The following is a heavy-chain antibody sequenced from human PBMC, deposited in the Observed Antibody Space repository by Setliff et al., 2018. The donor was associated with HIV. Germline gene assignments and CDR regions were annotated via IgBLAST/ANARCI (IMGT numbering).Heavy chain of an antibody. D-gene: IGHD2-21*02. CDR2: INHSGST. CDR1: GGSFSGYY. J-gene: IGHJ3*02. Sequence: SETLSLTCAVYGGSFSGYYWSWIRQPPGKGLEWIGEINHSGSTNYNPSLKSRVTISVDTSKNQFSLKLSSVTAADTAVYYCARGQGCGGGCHYAFEMWGQGTMVTVS. V-gene: IGHV4-34*01. CDR3: ARGQGCGGGCHYAFEM.